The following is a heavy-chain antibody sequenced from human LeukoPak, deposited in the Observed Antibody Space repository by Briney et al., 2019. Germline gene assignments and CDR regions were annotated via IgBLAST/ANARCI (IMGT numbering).Heavy chain of an antibody. CDR1: GGSFSGYY. J-gene: IGHJ6*02. CDR2: IYYSGST. CDR3: ARDHVVVPAANYYYYGMDV. Sequence: PSGTLSLTCAVYGGSFSGYYWSWIRQHPGKGLEWIGYIYYSGSTYYNPSLKSRVTISVDTSKNQFSLKLSSVTAADTAVYYCARDHVVVPAANYYYYGMDVWGQGTTVTVSS. V-gene: IGHV4-31*11. D-gene: IGHD2-2*01.